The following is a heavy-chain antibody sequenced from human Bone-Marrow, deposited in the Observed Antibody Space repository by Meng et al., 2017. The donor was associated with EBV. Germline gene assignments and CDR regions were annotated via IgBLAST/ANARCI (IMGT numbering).Heavy chain of an antibody. CDR2: IDHSGST. V-gene: IGHV4-4*02. Sequence: QLRLQAAAPVLVKASGTLSLTCRVSGGSISSSNWWSWVRQPPGKGLEWIGEIDHSGSTNYNPSLKSRVTISIDKSKNQFSLKLSSVTAADTAVYYCARDISGTIDYWSQGTLVTVSS. D-gene: IGHD3-10*01. J-gene: IGHJ4*02. CDR1: GGSISSSNW. CDR3: ARDISGTIDY.